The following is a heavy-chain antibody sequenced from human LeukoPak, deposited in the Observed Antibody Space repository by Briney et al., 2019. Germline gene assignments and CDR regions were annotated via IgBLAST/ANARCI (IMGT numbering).Heavy chain of an antibody. CDR3: ARGRYDFWSGYYSPIHYFDY. D-gene: IGHD3-3*01. V-gene: IGHV1-8*03. CDR2: MNPNSGNT. CDR1: GYTFTSYD. Sequence: ASVKVSCKASGYTFTSYDINWVRQPTGQGLEWMGWMNPNSGNTGYAQKFQGRVTITRNTPISTAYMELSSLRSEDTAVYYCARGRYDFWSGYYSPIHYFDYWGQGTLVTVSS. J-gene: IGHJ4*02.